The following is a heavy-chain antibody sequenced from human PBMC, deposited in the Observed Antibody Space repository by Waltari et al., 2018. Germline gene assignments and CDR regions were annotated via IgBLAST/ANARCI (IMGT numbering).Heavy chain of an antibody. CDR2: INAGNGNT. CDR1: GYTFTSYA. CDR3: ARVKRGVAGTEDAFDI. J-gene: IGHJ3*02. Sequence: QVQLVQSGAEVKKPGASVKVSCKASGYTFTSYAMHWVRRATGQRLEWMGWINAGNGNTKYSQKFQGRVTITRDTSASTAYMELSSLRSEDTAVYYCARVKRGVAGTEDAFDIWGQGTMVTVSS. D-gene: IGHD6-19*01. V-gene: IGHV1-3*01.